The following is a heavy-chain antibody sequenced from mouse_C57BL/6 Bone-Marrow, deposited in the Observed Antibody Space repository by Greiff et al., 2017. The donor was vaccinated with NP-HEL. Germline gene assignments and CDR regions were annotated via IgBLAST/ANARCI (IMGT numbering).Heavy chain of an antibody. J-gene: IGHJ3*01. CDR1: GFNIKDDY. CDR3: TLLYYGSSSAWFAY. D-gene: IGHD1-1*01. Sequence: VKLKESGAELVRPGASVKLSCTASGFNIKDDYMHWVKQRPEQGLEWIGWIDPENGDTEYASKFQGKATITADTSSNTAYLQLSSLTSEDTAVYYCTLLYYGSSSAWFAYWGQGTLVTVSA. V-gene: IGHV14-4*01. CDR2: IDPENGDT.